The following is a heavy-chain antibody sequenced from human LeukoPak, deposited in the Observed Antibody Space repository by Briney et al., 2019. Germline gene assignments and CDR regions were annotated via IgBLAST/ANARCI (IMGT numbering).Heavy chain of an antibody. J-gene: IGHJ5*02. Sequence: PSETLSLTCAVYGGSFSGYYWSWIRQPPGKGLEWIGEINHSGSTNYNPSLKSRVTISVDTSKNQFSLKLSSVTAADTAVYYCARWSGYCSSTSCYNVSYPWGQGTLVTVSS. D-gene: IGHD2-2*02. CDR1: GGSFSGYY. CDR3: ARWSGYCSSTSCYNVSYP. V-gene: IGHV4-34*01. CDR2: INHSGST.